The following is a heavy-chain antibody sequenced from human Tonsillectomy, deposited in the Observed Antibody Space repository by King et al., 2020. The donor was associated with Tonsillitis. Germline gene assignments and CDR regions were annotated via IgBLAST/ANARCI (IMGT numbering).Heavy chain of an antibody. V-gene: IGHV5-10-1*03. CDR3: ARVSPNTDLAADC. J-gene: IGHJ4*02. CDR1: GYSFTSYW. CDR2: IEPSDSYT. Sequence: VQLVESGAEVKKPGGSLRISCKGSGYSFTSYWISWVRQMPGKGLEWVGRIEPSDSYTNYSPSFQGHVTISADKSISTAYLQWSSLKASDTAMYYCARVSPNTDLAADCWGQGTLVTVSS. D-gene: IGHD5-18*01.